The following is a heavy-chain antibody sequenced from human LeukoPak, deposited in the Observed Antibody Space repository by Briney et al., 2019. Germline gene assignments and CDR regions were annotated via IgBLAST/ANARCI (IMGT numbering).Heavy chain of an antibody. V-gene: IGHV3-23*01. CDR2: ISTSGDRT. D-gene: IGHD1-26*01. CDR3: ARSAVGTSCCTAVDY. Sequence: GGSLRLSCAASGFTFSTYAMTWVRQAPGNGLEWVSGISTSGDRTYYADSVKGRFTISRDNSKNTLYLQMNSLRAEDTAEYYCARSAVGTSCCTAVDYWGQGTLVTVSS. CDR1: GFTFSTYA. J-gene: IGHJ4*02.